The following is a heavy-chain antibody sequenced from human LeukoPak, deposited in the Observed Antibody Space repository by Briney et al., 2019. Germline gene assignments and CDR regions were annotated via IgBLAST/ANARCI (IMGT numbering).Heavy chain of an antibody. J-gene: IGHJ4*02. V-gene: IGHV3-53*01. Sequence: GGSLRLSCVVSGFTVSNNYMSWVRQPPGKGLEWVSVIYAGGTTYYADSERGRFTISKDTSKNTLHLQMDSLRVEDTAVYYCAREYYDSSGSPYFDYWGQGTLVTVSS. D-gene: IGHD3-22*01. CDR1: GFTVSNNY. CDR2: IYAGGTT. CDR3: AREYYDSSGSPYFDY.